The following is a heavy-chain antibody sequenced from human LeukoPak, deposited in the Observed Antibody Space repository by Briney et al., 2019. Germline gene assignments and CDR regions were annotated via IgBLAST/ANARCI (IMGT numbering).Heavy chain of an antibody. CDR3: AKRNYDFWSGYYRRAENHFDY. J-gene: IGHJ4*02. CDR2: ISGSGGST. D-gene: IGHD3-3*01. Sequence: PGGSLRLSCAASGFTFDDYGMSWVRQAPGKGLEWVSAISGSGGSTYYADSVKGRFTISRDNSKNTLYLQMNSLRAEDTAVYYCAKRNYDFWSGYYRRAENHFDYWGQGTLVTVSS. CDR1: GFTFDDYG. V-gene: IGHV3-23*01.